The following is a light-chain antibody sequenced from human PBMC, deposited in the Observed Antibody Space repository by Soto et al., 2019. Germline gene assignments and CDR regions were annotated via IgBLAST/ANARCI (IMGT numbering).Light chain of an antibody. CDR1: QSVSSSY. Sequence: EVVLTLSPGTLSLSPGERATLSCRASQSVSSSYLAWYQQKPGQAPRLLIYGAFNRATGIPDRFSGSGSGTDFTLTFSRLEPEDFAAYYCQQYDNSPITFGQGTRLEIK. CDR3: QQYDNSPIT. V-gene: IGKV3-20*01. CDR2: GAF. J-gene: IGKJ5*01.